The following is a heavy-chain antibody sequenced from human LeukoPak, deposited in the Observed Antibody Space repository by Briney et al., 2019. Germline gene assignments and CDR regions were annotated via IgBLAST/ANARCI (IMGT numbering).Heavy chain of an antibody. CDR1: GGSISTYY. D-gene: IGHD5-18*01. Sequence: SETLSLTCSVPGGSISTYYWNRIRQTPGKGLEWIGHISYGNTDYNPSLKSRVTISVDPSKSQFSLKLTSVTAADTAVYYCARDKAHSYGRYFDPWGQGALVTVSS. CDR3: ARDKAHSYGRYFDP. CDR2: ISYGNT. J-gene: IGHJ5*02. V-gene: IGHV4-59*01.